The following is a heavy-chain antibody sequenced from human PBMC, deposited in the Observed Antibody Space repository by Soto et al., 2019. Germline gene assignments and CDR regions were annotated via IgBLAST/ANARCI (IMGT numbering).Heavy chain of an antibody. CDR2: ISGSGGST. CDR3: AKTSAADSSSWYESRYFDY. Sequence: GGSLRLSCAASGFTFSSYAMSWVRQAPGKGLEWVSAISGSGGSTYYADSVKGRFTISRDNSKNTLYLQMNSLRAEDTAVYYCAKTSAADSSSWYESRYFDYWGQGTLVTVS. J-gene: IGHJ4*02. CDR1: GFTFSSYA. V-gene: IGHV3-23*01. D-gene: IGHD6-13*01.